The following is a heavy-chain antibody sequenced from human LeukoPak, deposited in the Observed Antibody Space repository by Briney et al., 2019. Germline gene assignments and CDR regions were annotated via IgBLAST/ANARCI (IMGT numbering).Heavy chain of an antibody. Sequence: SETLSLTCAVYGGSFSSYYWSWIRQSPGKGLEWIAEINHRGDTNYNPSVKSRVTISVDTSKNQFSLKVTSLTAAGTAVYYCARGPTISETGYFDYWGQGTLATVSS. CDR1: GGSFSSYY. CDR2: INHRGDT. D-gene: IGHD1-1*01. V-gene: IGHV4-34*01. CDR3: ARGPTISETGYFDY. J-gene: IGHJ4*03.